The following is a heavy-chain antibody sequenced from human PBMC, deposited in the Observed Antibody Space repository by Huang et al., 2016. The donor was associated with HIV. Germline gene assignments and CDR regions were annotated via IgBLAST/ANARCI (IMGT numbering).Heavy chain of an antibody. V-gene: IGHV4-39*01. D-gene: IGHD3-10*01. Sequence: GGSITDNNYYWGWIRQPPGKGLEWIGRIYYSGDTDYNPSLKSRVTMSVDTSKTRFSLDIRSVAVADTAIYYCARHFGSWSGYFDSWGQGTLVPVSS. CDR1: GGSITDNNYY. J-gene: IGHJ4*02. CDR3: ARHFGSWSGYFDS. CDR2: IYYSGDT.